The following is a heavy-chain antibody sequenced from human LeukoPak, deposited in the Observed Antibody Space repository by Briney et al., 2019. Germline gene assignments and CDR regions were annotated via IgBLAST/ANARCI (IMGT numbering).Heavy chain of an antibody. CDR1: GGSISSGGYY. J-gene: IGHJ4*02. D-gene: IGHD3-3*01. CDR2: IYYSGST. CDR3: ARGVPITYDFWSGYRPPSVRFDY. V-gene: IGHV4-31*03. Sequence: SSETLSLTCTVSGGSISSGGYYWSWIRQHPGKGLEWIGYIYYSGSTYYNPSLKSRVTISVDTSKNQFSLKLSSVTAADTAVYYCARGVPITYDFWSGYRPPSVRFDYWGQGTLVTVSS.